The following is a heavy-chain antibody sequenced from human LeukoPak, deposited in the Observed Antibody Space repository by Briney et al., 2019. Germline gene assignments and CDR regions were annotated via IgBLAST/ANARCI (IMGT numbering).Heavy chain of an antibody. CDR1: GYTFTSYG. CDR3: AREGYYDILTAADY. V-gene: IGHV1-18*04. D-gene: IGHD3-9*01. J-gene: IGHJ4*02. Sequence: GASVKVSCKASGYTFTSYGISWVRQAPGQGLEWMGWISAYNGNTNYAQKLQGRVTMTTNTSTSTAYMELRSLRSDDTAVYYCAREGYYDILTAADYWGQGTLVTVSS. CDR2: ISAYNGNT.